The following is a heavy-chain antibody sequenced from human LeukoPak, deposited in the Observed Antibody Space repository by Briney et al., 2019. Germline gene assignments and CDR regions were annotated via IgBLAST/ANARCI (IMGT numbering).Heavy chain of an antibody. CDR1: GYTFTSYY. J-gene: IGHJ4*02. CDR2: INPSGGST. D-gene: IGHD3-22*01. Sequence: GGSLRLSCAASGYTFTSYYMHWVRQAPGQGLEWMGIINPSGGSTSYAQKFQGRVTMTRDTSTSTVYMELSSLRSEDTAVYYCARDRYYDSSGRSVDFDYWGQGTLVTVSS. V-gene: IGHV1-46*01. CDR3: ARDRYYDSSGRSVDFDY.